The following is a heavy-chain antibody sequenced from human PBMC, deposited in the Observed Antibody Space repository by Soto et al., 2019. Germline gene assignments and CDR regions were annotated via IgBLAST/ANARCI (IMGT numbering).Heavy chain of an antibody. CDR3: ARRVAGTRVYYYYYMDV. D-gene: IGHD6-19*01. J-gene: IGHJ6*03. V-gene: IGHV1-18*01. CDR2: ISAYNGNT. CDR1: GYTFTSYG. Sequence: ASVKVSCKASGYTFTSYGISWVRQAPGQGLEWMGWISAYNGNTNYAQKLQGRVTMTTDTSTSTAYMELRSLRSDDTAVYYCARRVAGTRVYYYYYMDVWGKGTTVTVSS.